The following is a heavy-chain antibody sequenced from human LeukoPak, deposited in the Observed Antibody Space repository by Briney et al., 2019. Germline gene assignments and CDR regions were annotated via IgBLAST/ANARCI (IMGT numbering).Heavy chain of an antibody. CDR2: VSYAGNND. J-gene: IGHJ4*02. CDR1: GFNFKNYG. CDR3: ARAGFGFGRFFDY. Sequence: GGSLRLSCAASGFNFKNYGLEWVRQAPGKGLEWVAAVSYAGNNDFYADSVKGRFTISRDNSKNTLFLQMNSLRAEDTAVYYCARAGFGFGRFFDYWGQGTLVTVSS. V-gene: IGHV3-30*03. D-gene: IGHD3-16*01.